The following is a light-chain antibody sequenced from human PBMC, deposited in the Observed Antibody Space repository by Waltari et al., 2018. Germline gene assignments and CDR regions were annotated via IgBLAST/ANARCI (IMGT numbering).Light chain of an antibody. V-gene: IGKV1-8*01. CDR2: AAS. CDR3: QQYYSHPPT. CDR1: QGISSY. J-gene: IGKJ1*01. Sequence: AIRITQSPSSLSASTGDRVTITCRARQGISSYLAWYQQKPGKAPKFLIYAASTLQSGGPSRFSGSGSGTDFTLTISCLQSEDFASYYCQQYYSHPPTFGQGTKVENK.